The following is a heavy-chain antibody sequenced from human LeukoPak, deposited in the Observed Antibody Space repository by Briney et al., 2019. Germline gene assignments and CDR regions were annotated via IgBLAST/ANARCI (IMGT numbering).Heavy chain of an antibody. J-gene: IGHJ4*02. V-gene: IGHV3-48*02. CDR1: GFTFSSYS. CDR2: ITASGTAM. CDR3: ARVVGYGGNSPFDY. Sequence: GGSLRLSCAASGFTFSSYSMNWVRQAPGKGLEWVSHITASGTAMFYADSVKGRFTISRDNAKNSLYLQMNSLRDEDTAVYYCARVVGYGGNSPFDYWGQGTLVTVSS. D-gene: IGHD4-23*01.